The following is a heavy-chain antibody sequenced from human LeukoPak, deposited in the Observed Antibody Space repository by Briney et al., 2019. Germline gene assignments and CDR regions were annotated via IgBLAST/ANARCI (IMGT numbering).Heavy chain of an antibody. CDR1: GGSISSSSYY. CDR3: ARSDAAMVLYYFDY. V-gene: IGHV4-39*01. CDR2: IYYSGST. J-gene: IGHJ4*02. Sequence: SETLSLTCTVSGGSISSSSYYWGWIRQPPGKGLEWIGSIYYSGSTYYNPSLKSRVTISVDTSKNQFSLKLSSVTAADTAVYYCARSDAAMVLYYFDYWGQGTLVTVSS. D-gene: IGHD5-18*01.